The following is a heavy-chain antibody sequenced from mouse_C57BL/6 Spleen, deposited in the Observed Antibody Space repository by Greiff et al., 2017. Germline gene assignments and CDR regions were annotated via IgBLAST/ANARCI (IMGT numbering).Heavy chain of an antibody. CDR2: IYPSDSEP. J-gene: IGHJ2*01. CDR3: ARSLLLLRDFDY. V-gene: IGHV1-61*01. D-gene: IGHD1-1*01. Sequence: QVQLQQPGAELVRPGSSVKLSCKASGYTFPSYWMAWVKQRPGQGLEWIGNIYPSDSEPHSNQKFKDKATLTVDKSSSTAYMQLSSLTSEDSAVYYCARSLLLLRDFDYWGQGTTLTVSS. CDR1: GYTFPSYW.